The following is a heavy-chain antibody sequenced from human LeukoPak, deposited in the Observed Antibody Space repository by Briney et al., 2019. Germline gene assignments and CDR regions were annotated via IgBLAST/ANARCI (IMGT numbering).Heavy chain of an antibody. CDR1: GGSISSYY. CDR2: IYTSGST. D-gene: IGHD6-19*01. V-gene: IGHV4-4*07. Sequence: SETLSLTCTVSGGSISSYYWSWIRQPAGKGLEWIGRIYTSGSTNYNPSLKSRVTMSVDASKNQFSLKLSSVTAADTAVYYCARDRKYSSGWFNFDYWGQGTLVTVSS. J-gene: IGHJ4*02. CDR3: ARDRKYSSGWFNFDY.